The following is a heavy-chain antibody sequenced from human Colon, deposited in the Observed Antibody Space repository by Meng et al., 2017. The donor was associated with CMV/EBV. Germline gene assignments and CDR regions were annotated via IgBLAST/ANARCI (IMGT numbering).Heavy chain of an antibody. V-gene: IGHV1-2*02. CDR2: INPNSGGT. J-gene: IGHJ3*02. D-gene: IGHD5-24*01. CDR3: ARKKAMRGYEFDI. Sequence: ASVKVSCKASGYTFTGYYMHWVRQSPGQGLEWMGWINPNSGGTNYAQKFQGRVTMTRDTSISTAYMELSRLRSDDTAVYYCARKKAMRGYEFDIWGQGTMVTVSS. CDR1: GYTFTGYY.